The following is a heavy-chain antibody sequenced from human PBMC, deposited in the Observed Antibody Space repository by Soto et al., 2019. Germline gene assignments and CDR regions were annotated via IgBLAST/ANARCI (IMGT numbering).Heavy chain of an antibody. J-gene: IGHJ6*02. CDR3: ARGDHLTVAGTSAYYYDGMDV. Sequence: QVQLVESGGGVVQPGRSLRLSCAASGFTFSSYAMHWVRQAPGKGLEWVAVISYDGSNKYYADSVKGRFTISRDNSKNTLYLQMNSMRAEDTAVYYCARGDHLTVAGTSAYYYDGMDVWGQGTPVTVSS. D-gene: IGHD6-19*01. CDR2: ISYDGSNK. V-gene: IGHV3-30-3*01. CDR1: GFTFSSYA.